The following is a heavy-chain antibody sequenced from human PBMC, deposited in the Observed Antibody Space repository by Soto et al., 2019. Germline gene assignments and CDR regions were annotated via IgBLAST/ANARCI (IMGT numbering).Heavy chain of an antibody. D-gene: IGHD5-18*01. CDR1: GFSLSTTGVA. V-gene: IGHV2-5*02. J-gene: IGHJ4*02. CDR2: IYWDDDK. CDR3: AHQSRGHRFPSAY. Sequence: QITLKESGPTLVKPTQTLTLTCTFSGFSLSTTGVAVGWIRQPPGNALELLALIYWDDDKRYSPSLKSRLTITKDTSNNQVVRTMTNMDTVDTARYFCAHQSRGHRFPSAYWGQGILVTVS.